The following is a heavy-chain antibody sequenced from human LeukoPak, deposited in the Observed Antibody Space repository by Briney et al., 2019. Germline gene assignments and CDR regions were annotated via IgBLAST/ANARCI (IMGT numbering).Heavy chain of an antibody. V-gene: IGHV3-33*01. J-gene: IGHJ5*02. CDR3: ATGSSGWYNWFDP. CDR2: WSDGSNK. D-gene: IGHD6-19*01. Sequence: WSDGSNKYYADSVKGRFTISRDNSKNTLYLQMNSLRAEDTAVYYCATGSSGWYNWFDPWGQGTLVTVSS.